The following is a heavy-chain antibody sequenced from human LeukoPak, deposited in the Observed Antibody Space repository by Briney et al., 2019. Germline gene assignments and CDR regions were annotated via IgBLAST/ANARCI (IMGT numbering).Heavy chain of an antibody. Sequence: ASVKVSCKASGYTFTGYYIHWVRQAPGQGLEWMAWINPDSGDSYSAPKFQGRVTMTRDTSISTASMEVSWLTSDDTPVYYCATGVATAFTYWGQGTLVTVSS. CDR3: ATGVATAFTY. CDR2: INPDSGDS. J-gene: IGHJ4*02. V-gene: IGHV1-2*02. D-gene: IGHD5-12*01. CDR1: GYTFTGYY.